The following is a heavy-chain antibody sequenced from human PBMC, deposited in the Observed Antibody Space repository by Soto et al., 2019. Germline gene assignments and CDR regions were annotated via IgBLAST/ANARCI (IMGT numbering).Heavy chain of an antibody. CDR2: IYYSGST. CDR3: ARVLRGAEAFDI. Sequence: SETLSLTCTVSGGSISSYYWSWIRQPPGKGLEWIGYIYYSGSTNYNPSLKSRVTISVDTSKNQFSLKLSSVTAADPAVYYCARVLRGAEAFDIWGQGTMVTVAS. J-gene: IGHJ3*02. CDR1: GGSISSYY. D-gene: IGHD3-10*01. V-gene: IGHV4-59*01.